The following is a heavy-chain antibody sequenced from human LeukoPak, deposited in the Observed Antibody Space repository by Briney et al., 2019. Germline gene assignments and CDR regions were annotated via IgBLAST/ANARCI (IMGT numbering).Heavy chain of an antibody. CDR3: ARDYGDYVDWYFDL. CDR1: GYTFTSYG. J-gene: IGHJ2*01. V-gene: IGHV1-18*01. D-gene: IGHD4-17*01. Sequence: ASVKVSCKASGYTFTSYGISWVRQAPGQGLEWMGWISAYNGNTNYAQKFQGRVTMTRDTSTSTVYMELSSLRSEDTAVYYCARDYGDYVDWYFDLWGRGTLVTVSS. CDR2: ISAYNGNT.